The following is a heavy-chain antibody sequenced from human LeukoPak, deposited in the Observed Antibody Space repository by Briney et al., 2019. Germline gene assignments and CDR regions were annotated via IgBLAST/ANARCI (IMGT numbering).Heavy chain of an antibody. CDR1: GCTFSSYG. J-gene: IGHJ4*02. CDR2: IIPIFGIA. V-gene: IGHV1-69*04. D-gene: IGHD3-22*01. CDR3: ARDRDSSGGVLDY. Sequence: SVKVSCKASGCTFSSYGISWVRQAPGQGLEWMGRIIPIFGIANYAQKFQGRVTITADKSTTTAYMELSSLRSEDTAVYYCARDRDSSGGVLDYWGQGTLVTVSS.